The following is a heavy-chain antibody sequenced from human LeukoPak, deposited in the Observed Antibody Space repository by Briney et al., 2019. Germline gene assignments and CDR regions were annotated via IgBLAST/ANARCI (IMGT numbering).Heavy chain of an antibody. CDR2: IYYSGST. Sequence: SETLSLTCTVSGGSISSYYWSWIRQPPGKGLEWIGYIYYSGSTNYNPSLKSRVTISVDTSKNQFSLRLSSVTAADTAVYYCARSYSSSWYADYWGQGTLVTVSS. CDR3: ARSYSSSWYADY. CDR1: GGSISSYY. J-gene: IGHJ4*02. V-gene: IGHV4-59*08. D-gene: IGHD6-13*01.